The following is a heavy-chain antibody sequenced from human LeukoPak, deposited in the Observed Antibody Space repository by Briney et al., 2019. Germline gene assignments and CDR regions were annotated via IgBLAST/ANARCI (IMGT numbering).Heavy chain of an antibody. CDR2: ISYDGSNK. J-gene: IGHJ6*02. CDR1: GFTFDDYA. CDR3: ARARVQNAYYYYYYGMDV. Sequence: GGSLRLSCAASGFTFDDYAMHWVRQAPGKGLEWVAVISYDGSNKDYADSVKGRFTISRDNSKNTLYLQMDSLRAEDTAVYYCARARVQNAYYYYYYGMDVWGQGTTVTVSS. V-gene: IGHV3-30-3*01. D-gene: IGHD3-16*01.